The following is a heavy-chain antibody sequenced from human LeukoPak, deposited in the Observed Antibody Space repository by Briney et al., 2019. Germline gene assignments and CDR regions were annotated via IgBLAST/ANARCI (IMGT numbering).Heavy chain of an antibody. CDR1: GYTHDNYS. V-gene: IGHV5-51*01. D-gene: IGHD1-26*01. CDR2: IYLGDFGI. CDR3: ARNSRTANNFDY. J-gene: IGHJ4*02. Sequence: GESLKIHFKRFGYTHDNYSLGWSRQMPGKGLEWMGIIYLGDFGIRYSPSFQGQVTITADKSITTVYLQWSSLKASDTAMYYCARNSRTANNFDYCGQGSLVTVSS.